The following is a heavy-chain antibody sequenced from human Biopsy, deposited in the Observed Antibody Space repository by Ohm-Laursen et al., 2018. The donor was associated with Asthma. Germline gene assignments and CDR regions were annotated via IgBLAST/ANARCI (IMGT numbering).Heavy chain of an antibody. CDR3: AKDRVAGRSYYFDY. D-gene: IGHD6-13*01. V-gene: IGHV3-30*18. CDR2: ILFDGRKI. J-gene: IGHJ4*02. CDR1: GFNFHNYG. Sequence: SLRLSCAAPGFNFHNYGMNWVRRPPGKGLEWVAQILFDGRKINYPDSVKGRFTISRDNSKNMVYLQMNSLRPEDTAVYYCAKDRVAGRSYYFDYWGQGSLVSVSS.